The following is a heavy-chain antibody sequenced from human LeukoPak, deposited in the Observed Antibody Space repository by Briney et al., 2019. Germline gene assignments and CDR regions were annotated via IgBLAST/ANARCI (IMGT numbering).Heavy chain of an antibody. Sequence: GGSLRLSCAASGFTFSNSGMHWVRQAPGKGLEWVALIWSDGSKKYYADSVEGRFSISRDDSKNTLYLQMNSLRAEDTAVYYCGRGVYSPRDYWGQGTLVTVSS. V-gene: IGHV3-33*01. CDR1: GFTFSNSG. J-gene: IGHJ4*02. D-gene: IGHD5-18*01. CDR3: GRGVYSPRDY. CDR2: IWSDGSKK.